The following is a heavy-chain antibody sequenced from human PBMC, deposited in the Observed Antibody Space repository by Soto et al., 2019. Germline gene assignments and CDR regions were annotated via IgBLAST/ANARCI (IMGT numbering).Heavy chain of an antibody. Sequence: TLSLTCTVSGGSISSGDYYWSWIRQHPGKGLEWIGYIYYSGSTNYNPSLKSRVTISVDTSKNQFSLKLSSVTAADTAVYYCARVGFNWNDDYYGMDVWGQGTTVTVSS. D-gene: IGHD1-20*01. CDR2: IYYSGST. CDR1: GGSISSGDYY. J-gene: IGHJ6*02. CDR3: ARVGFNWNDDYYGMDV. V-gene: IGHV4-31*03.